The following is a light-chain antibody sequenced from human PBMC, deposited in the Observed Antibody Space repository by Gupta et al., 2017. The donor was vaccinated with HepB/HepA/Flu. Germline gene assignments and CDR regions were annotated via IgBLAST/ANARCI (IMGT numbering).Light chain of an antibody. Sequence: EIELTQSLCILPLSIGERPTLSCRASQSVTSSYLAWYQQKSGQAPRLLFYGTSSRATGIPDRFSGSGSGTDFTLTISRLEPEDFAIYYCQHSSYSPLTFGQGTTVEIK. CDR2: GTS. J-gene: IGKJ1*01. V-gene: IGKV3-20*01. CDR3: QHSSYSPLT. CDR1: QSVTSSY.